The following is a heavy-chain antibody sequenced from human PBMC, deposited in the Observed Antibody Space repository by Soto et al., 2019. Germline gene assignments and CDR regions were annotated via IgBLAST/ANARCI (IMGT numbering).Heavy chain of an antibody. V-gene: IGHV4-59*01. D-gene: IGHD6-6*01. J-gene: IGHJ4*02. CDR2: FYYSGST. CDR3: AKVRDDHSYFFDY. Sequence: SETLSLTCTVSGGSISGYYWSWIRQPPGKGLEWIGYFYYSGSTTYNPSLKSPVTISVDTSRNQFSLKLSSVTAADTAVYYCAKVRDDHSYFFDYWGQGTLVTVSS. CDR1: GGSISGYY.